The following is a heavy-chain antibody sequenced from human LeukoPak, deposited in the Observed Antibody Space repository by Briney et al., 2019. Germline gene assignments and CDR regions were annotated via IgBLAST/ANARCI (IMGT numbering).Heavy chain of an antibody. CDR1: GYTLTNYG. CDR2: ISAYNNNT. CDR3: ARGFLSGKQWLIN. D-gene: IGHD6-19*01. V-gene: IGHV1-18*01. Sequence: ASVKVSCKASGYTLTNYGLNWVRQAPGQGLEWMGWISAYNNNTNYAQKFQGRVTMTTDTSTNTGYMELRSLRSDDTAVYYCARGFLSGKQWLINWGQGTLVSVSS. J-gene: IGHJ4*02.